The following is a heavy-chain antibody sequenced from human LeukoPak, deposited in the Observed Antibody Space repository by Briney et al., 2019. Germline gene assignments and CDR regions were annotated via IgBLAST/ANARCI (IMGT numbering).Heavy chain of an antibody. D-gene: IGHD2-2*01. J-gene: IGHJ3*02. CDR3: ARGTPDAFDI. Sequence: GGSLRLSCAASGFTFSSYWMSWVRQAPGKGPEFVANIKEDGSEKSYVDSVKGRFTISRDNAKNSLYLQMNSLRAEDTALYHCARGTPDAFDIWGQGTMVTVSS. CDR2: IKEDGSEK. V-gene: IGHV3-7*03. CDR1: GFTFSSYW.